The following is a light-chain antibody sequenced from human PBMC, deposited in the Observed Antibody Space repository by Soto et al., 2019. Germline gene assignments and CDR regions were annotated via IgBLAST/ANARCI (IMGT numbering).Light chain of an antibody. CDR3: QQYNNWPPELT. CDR1: QSVSSN. J-gene: IGKJ4*01. CDR2: GAS. Sequence: EIVMTQSPATLSVSPGERATLSCRASQSVSSNLAWYQQKPGQALRLLIYGASTRATGIPARFSGSGSGTEFTLTISSLQSEDFAVYYCQQYNNWPPELTFGGGTKVDIK. V-gene: IGKV3-15*01.